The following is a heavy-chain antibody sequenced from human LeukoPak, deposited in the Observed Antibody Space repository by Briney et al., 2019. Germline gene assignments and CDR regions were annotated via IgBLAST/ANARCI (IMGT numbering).Heavy chain of an antibody. D-gene: IGHD6-13*01. CDR3: AKDRIRGIAAAGTDY. J-gene: IGHJ4*02. Sequence: GGSLRLSCAASGFMFSSYWMSWVRQAPGKGLEWVSSISANGGSTDYADSVKGRFTISRDNAKNSLYLQMNSLRAEDTALYYCAKDRIRGIAAAGTDYWGQGTLVTVSS. V-gene: IGHV3-23*01. CDR2: ISANGGST. CDR1: GFMFSSYW.